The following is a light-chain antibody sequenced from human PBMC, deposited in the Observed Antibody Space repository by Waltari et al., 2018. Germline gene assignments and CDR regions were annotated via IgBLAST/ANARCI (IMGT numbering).Light chain of an antibody. CDR1: TSDISVYKY. CDR2: HVS. CDR3: SSYRSGSTLV. V-gene: IGLV2-14*01. J-gene: IGLJ2*01. Sequence: QSALTQPASVSGSPGQSITIPCTGTTSDISVYKYVSWYQQHPGKVPKVIIYHVSNRPSGISTRFSGSKSGNTASLTISGLQAEDEADYYCSSYRSGSTLVFGGGTKVTVL.